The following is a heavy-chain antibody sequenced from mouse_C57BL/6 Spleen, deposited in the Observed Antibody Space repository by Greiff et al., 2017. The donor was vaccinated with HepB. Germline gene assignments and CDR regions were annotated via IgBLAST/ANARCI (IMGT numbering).Heavy chain of an antibody. CDR1: GYAFSSSW. J-gene: IGHJ3*01. Sequence: QVQLQQSGPELVKPGASVKISCKASGYAFSSSWVNWGKPRPGKGLGGSGRVYPGDGDNNYKGKFKGKGPLTAYKSSSTAYMQLSSLTSEDSAVYFCARGVYYSNYEGFAYWGQGTLVTVSA. CDR2: VYPGDGDN. V-gene: IGHV1-82*01. D-gene: IGHD2-5*01. CDR3: ARGVYYSNYEGFAY.